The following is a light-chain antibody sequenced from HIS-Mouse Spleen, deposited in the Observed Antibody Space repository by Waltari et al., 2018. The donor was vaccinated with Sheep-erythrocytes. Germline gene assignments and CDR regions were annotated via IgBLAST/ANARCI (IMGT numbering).Light chain of an antibody. CDR2: EGS. V-gene: IGLV2-23*01. Sequence: QSALTQPASVSGSPGQSITTPCTGTSSEFGSSNLVPWYQQHPGKAPKLMIYEGSKRPSGVSNRFSGSKSGNTASLTISGLQAEDEADYYCCSYAGSSTPWVFGGGTKLTVL. CDR1: SSEFGSSNL. CDR3: CSYAGSSTPWV. J-gene: IGLJ3*02.